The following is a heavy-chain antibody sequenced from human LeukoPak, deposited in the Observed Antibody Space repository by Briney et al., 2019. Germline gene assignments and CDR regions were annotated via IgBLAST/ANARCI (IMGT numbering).Heavy chain of an antibody. CDR2: IKQDGSEK. J-gene: IGHJ5*02. D-gene: IGHD2-2*01. Sequence: GGSLRLSCAASGFTFSHYWMSWVRQAPGKGLEWVANIKQDGSEKYYVDSVKGRFTISRDNAKNSLYLQMNSLRAEDTAVYYCARARYCGSTSCYWFDPWGQGTLVTVSS. V-gene: IGHV3-7*01. CDR1: GFTFSHYW. CDR3: ARARYCGSTSCYWFDP.